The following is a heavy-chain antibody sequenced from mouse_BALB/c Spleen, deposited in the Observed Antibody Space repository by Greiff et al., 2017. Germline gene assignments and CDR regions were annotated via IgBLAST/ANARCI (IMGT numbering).Heavy chain of an antibody. D-gene: IGHD2-14*01. CDR1: GYTFNSYT. J-gene: IGHJ1*01. Sequence: VQLQQSGAELARPGASVKMSCKASGYTFNSYTMHWVKQRPGQGLEWIGYINPSSGYTNYNQKFKDKATLTADKSSSTAYMQLSSLTSEDSAVYYCAREGDYRYHFDVWGAGTTVTVSS. CDR3: AREGDYRYHFDV. V-gene: IGHV1-4*01. CDR2: INPSSGYT.